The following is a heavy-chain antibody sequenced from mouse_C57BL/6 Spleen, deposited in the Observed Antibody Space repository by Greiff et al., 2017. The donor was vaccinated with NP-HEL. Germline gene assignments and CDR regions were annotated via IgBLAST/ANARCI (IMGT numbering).Heavy chain of an antibody. CDR2: IWRGGST. CDR3: ARSNYYGSRERALYYAMDY. V-gene: IGHV2-2*01. J-gene: IGHJ4*01. CDR1: GFSLTSYG. D-gene: IGHD1-1*01. Sequence: QVQLQQSGPGLVQPSQSLSITCTVSGFSLTSYGVHWVRQSPGKGLEWLGVIWRGGSTDYNAAFISRLSISKDNSKSQVFFKMNSLQADDTAIYYCARSNYYGSRERALYYAMDYWGQGTSVTVSS.